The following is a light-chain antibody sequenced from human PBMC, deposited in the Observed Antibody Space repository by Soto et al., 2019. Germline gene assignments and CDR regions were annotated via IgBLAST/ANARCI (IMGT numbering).Light chain of an antibody. V-gene: IGKV3-20*01. Sequence: EIMLTQSPATLCLSPGGRATLCCRASQTIDNTLALYQRKPGQAPRLLIYGASNRATGIPDRFSGSGSGTDFTLTSSRLAHEFVAVYYCRHYGSSGTFGQGTQVDIK. J-gene: IGKJ1*01. CDR3: RHYGSSGT. CDR2: GAS. CDR1: QTIDNT.